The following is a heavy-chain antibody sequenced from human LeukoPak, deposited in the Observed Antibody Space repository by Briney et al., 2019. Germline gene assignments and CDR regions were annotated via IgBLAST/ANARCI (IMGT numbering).Heavy chain of an antibody. Sequence: PGGSLRLSCSASGFPFSSYAMHWVRQAPGKGLEWVAVIHKDGQTYYSDSVRGRFTISRDSSKNTLYLEMTSLRAEDTAVYYCARHGLLRYVDDWGQGSLVTVSS. D-gene: IGHD3-9*01. CDR3: ARHGLLRYVDD. CDR2: IHKDGQT. J-gene: IGHJ4*02. CDR1: GFPFSSYA. V-gene: IGHV3-30*14.